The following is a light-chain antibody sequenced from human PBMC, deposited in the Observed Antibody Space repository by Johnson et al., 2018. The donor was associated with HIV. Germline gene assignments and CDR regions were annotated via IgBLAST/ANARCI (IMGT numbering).Light chain of an antibody. Sequence: QSVLTQPPSVSAAPGQKVTISCSGSSSNIGNNYVSWYQQLPGTAPKLLIYENNKRPPGIPDRFSGSKFGTSATLGITGLQTGDEADYYCGTWYSSLSSGVFGTGTKVTVL. CDR1: SSNIGNNY. CDR2: ENN. CDR3: GTWYSSLSSGV. J-gene: IGLJ1*01. V-gene: IGLV1-51*02.